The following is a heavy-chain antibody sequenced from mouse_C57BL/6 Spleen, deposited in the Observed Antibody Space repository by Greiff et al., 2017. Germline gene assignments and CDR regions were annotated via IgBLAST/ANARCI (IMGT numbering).Heavy chain of an antibody. Sequence: VQLQQPGAELVKPGASVTLSCKASGYTFTSYWMHWVKQRPGHGLEWIGMIHPNSGSTTYNEKFKSKATLTVDKSSSTAYMELRSLTSEDSAVYYCASDYGSSYHWYVDVWGTGTTVTVSA. V-gene: IGHV1-64*01. CDR1: GYTFTSYW. J-gene: IGHJ1*03. D-gene: IGHD1-1*01. CDR2: IHPNSGST. CDR3: ASDYGSSYHWYVDV.